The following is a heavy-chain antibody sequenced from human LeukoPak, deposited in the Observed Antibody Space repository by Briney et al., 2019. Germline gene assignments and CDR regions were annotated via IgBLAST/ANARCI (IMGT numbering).Heavy chain of an antibody. CDR3: ASAYDSSGYYPFDY. J-gene: IGHJ4*02. CDR1: GGSISSSSYY. CDR2: IYYSGST. Sequence: SETLSLTCTVSGGSISSSSYYWGWIRQPPGQGLEGIGSIYYSGSTYYSPSLKSRATISVDTSKNQFSLKLSSVTAADTAVYYCASAYDSSGYYPFDYWGQGTLVTVSS. V-gene: IGHV4-39*01. D-gene: IGHD3-22*01.